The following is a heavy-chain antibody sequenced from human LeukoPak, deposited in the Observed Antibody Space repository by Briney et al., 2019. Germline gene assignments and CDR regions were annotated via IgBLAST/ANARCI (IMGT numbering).Heavy chain of an antibody. D-gene: IGHD3-22*01. CDR2: ISGSGGST. Sequence: HSGGSLRLSCAASGFTFSSYGMSWVRQAPGKGLEWVSAISGSGGSTYYADSVKGRFTISRDNSKNTLYLQMNSLRAEDTAVYYCAKDASVSSGYYYVYDYFDYWGQGTLVTVSS. V-gene: IGHV3-23*01. CDR1: GFTFSSYG. J-gene: IGHJ4*02. CDR3: AKDASVSSGYYYVYDYFDY.